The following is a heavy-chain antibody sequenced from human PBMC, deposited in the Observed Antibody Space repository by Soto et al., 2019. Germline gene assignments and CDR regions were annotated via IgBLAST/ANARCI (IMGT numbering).Heavy chain of an antibody. V-gene: IGHV3-21*01. Sequence: VGSLRLSCAASGFTFSSYSMNWVRQAPGKGLEWVSSISSSSSYIYYADSVKGRFTISRDNAKNSLYLQMNSLRAEDTAVYYCARDYDFWSGYFRGPAQFDYWGQGTLVTVSS. J-gene: IGHJ4*02. CDR3: ARDYDFWSGYFRGPAQFDY. CDR1: GFTFSSYS. D-gene: IGHD3-3*01. CDR2: ISSSSSYI.